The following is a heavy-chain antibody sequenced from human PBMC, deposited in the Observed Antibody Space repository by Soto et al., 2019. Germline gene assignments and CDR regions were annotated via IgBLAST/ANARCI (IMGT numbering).Heavy chain of an antibody. V-gene: IGHV1-69*02. Sequence: QVQLVQSGAEVKKPGSSVKVSCKASGGTFSSYTISWVRQAPGQGLEWMGRIIPLLGIANYAQKFQGRVTITADKSTSTAYMELSSLRSEDTAVYYCARAGYCSSTSCYDGWGQGTLVTVSS. CDR2: IIPLLGIA. D-gene: IGHD2-2*01. CDR3: ARAGYCSSTSCYDG. J-gene: IGHJ4*02. CDR1: GGTFSSYT.